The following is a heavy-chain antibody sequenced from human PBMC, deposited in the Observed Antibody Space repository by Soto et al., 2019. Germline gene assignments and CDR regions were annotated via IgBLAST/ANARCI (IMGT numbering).Heavy chain of an antibody. CDR2: IIPILGIA. CDR3: ARELCSGGSCYSDPTPQYFDY. CDR1: GGTFSSYT. J-gene: IGHJ4*02. V-gene: IGHV1-69*08. D-gene: IGHD2-15*01. Sequence: QVQLVQSGAEVKKPGSSVKVSCKASGGTFSSYTISWVRQAPGQGLEWMGRIIPILGIANYAQKFQGRVTITADKSTSTAYMELSSLRSEDTAVCYCARELCSGGSCYSDPTPQYFDYWGQGTLVTVSS.